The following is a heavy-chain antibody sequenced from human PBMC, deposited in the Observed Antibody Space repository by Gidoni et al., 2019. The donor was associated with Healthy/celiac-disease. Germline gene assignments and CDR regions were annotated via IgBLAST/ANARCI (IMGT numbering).Heavy chain of an antibody. CDR3: ARSQIRTRGYSYGRNEGY. D-gene: IGHD5-18*01. Sequence: QVQLQQWGAGLLKPSETLSLTCAVHGGSFSGYYWSWIRQPPGKGLEWIGEINHSGSTNYNPSLKSRVTISVDTSKNQFSLKLSSVTAADTAVYYCARSQIRTRGYSYGRNEGYWGQGTLVTVSS. J-gene: IGHJ4*02. CDR2: INHSGST. CDR1: GGSFSGYY. V-gene: IGHV4-34*01.